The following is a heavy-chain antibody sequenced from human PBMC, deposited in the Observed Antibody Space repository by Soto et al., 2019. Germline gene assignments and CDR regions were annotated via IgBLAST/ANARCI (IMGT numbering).Heavy chain of an antibody. D-gene: IGHD3-10*01. Sequence: QVQLVESGGGVVQPGRSLRLSCAASGFTFSSYGMHWVRQAPGKGLEWVAVIWYDGSNKYYADSVKGRFTISRDNSKNTLYLQMNSLRAEDTAVYYCARSDSYGSGNRNDYWGQGTLVTVSS. CDR2: IWYDGSNK. CDR3: ARSDSYGSGNRNDY. J-gene: IGHJ4*02. V-gene: IGHV3-33*01. CDR1: GFTFSSYG.